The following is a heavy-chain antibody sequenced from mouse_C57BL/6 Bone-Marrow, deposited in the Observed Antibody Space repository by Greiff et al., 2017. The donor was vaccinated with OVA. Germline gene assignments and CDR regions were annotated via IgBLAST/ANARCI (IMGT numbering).Heavy chain of an antibody. J-gene: IGHJ4*01. CDR3: TRDWGSPMDY. CDR1: GYTFTDYE. V-gene: IGHV1-15*01. CDR2: IDPETGGA. Sequence: VQLQESGAELVRPGASVTLTCKASGYTFTDYEMHWVQQTPVHGLEWIGAIDPETGGAAYNQKFKGKAILTADKSSSTAYMELRSLTSEDSAVYYCTRDWGSPMDYWGKGTSVTVSS. D-gene: IGHD4-1*01.